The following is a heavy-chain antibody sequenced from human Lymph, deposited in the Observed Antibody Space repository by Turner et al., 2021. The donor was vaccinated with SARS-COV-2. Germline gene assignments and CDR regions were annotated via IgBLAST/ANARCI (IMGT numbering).Heavy chain of an antibody. Sequence: QVQLVQSGAEVKKPGSSLKVSCTASGATFSSYAINWVRQAPGQGLEWMGRIIPILGIANYEQKFQGRVTITADKSTSKAYMELSSLRSEDTAVYYCARGRLDSFGGGYYSWFDPWGQGTLVTVSS. CDR3: ARGRLDSFGGGYYSWFDP. D-gene: IGHD1-26*01. CDR1: GATFSSYA. J-gene: IGHJ5*02. CDR2: IIPILGIA. V-gene: IGHV1-69*04.